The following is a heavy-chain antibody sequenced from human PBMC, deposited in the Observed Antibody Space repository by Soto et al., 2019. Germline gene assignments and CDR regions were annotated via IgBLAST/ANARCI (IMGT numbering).Heavy chain of an antibody. V-gene: IGHV4-30-2*01. Sequence: QLQLQESGSGLVKPSQTLSLTCAVSGGSISSGGYSWSWIRQPPGKGLEWIGYIYHSGSTYYNPSLKSRVNISVDRSKNQFSLKLSSVHAADTAVYYCARFGINWGAFKNNWFDHWGQGTLVTVSS. CDR1: GGSISSGGYS. CDR2: IYHSGST. D-gene: IGHD7-27*01. CDR3: ARFGINWGAFKNNWFDH. J-gene: IGHJ5*02.